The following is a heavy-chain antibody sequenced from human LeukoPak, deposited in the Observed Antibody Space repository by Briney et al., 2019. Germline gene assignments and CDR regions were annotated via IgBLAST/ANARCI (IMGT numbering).Heavy chain of an antibody. Sequence: SETLSLTCTVSGGSISSYYWGWILQPPGKGLEWIGYIYYSGSTNYNPSLKSRVTISVDTSKNQFSLKLSSVTAADTAVYYCARDKGDYFDYWGQGTLVTVSS. CDR3: ARDKGDYFDY. CDR2: IYYSGST. CDR1: GGSISSYY. D-gene: IGHD3-16*01. J-gene: IGHJ4*02. V-gene: IGHV4-59*01.